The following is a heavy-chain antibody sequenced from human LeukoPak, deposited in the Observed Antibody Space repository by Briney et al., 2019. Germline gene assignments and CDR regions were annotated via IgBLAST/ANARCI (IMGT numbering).Heavy chain of an antibody. CDR1: GGSISSYY. J-gene: IGHJ4*02. V-gene: IGHV4-59*12. CDR2: IFHTGNT. D-gene: IGHD6-13*01. CDR3: AKGYSSSPGMFDY. Sequence: SETLSLTCTVSGGSISSYYWSWIRQPPGKGLEWIGYIFHTGNTYYNPSLKSRVTISVDTSKNQFSLKLSSVTAADTAVYYCAKGYSSSPGMFDYWGQETLVTVSS.